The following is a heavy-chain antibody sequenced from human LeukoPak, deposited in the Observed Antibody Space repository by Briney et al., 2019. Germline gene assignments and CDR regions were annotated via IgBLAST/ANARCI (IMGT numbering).Heavy chain of an antibody. Sequence: PGGSLRLSCAASGFTFSSYEMNWVRQAPGKGLEWVSYISSSGSTIYYADSVKGRFTISRDNAKNSLYLQMNSLRAEDTAVYYCAGSPYCSGGSCYGPDAIDIWGQGTMVTVSS. CDR2: ISSSGSTI. CDR3: AGSPYCSGGSCYGPDAIDI. J-gene: IGHJ3*02. D-gene: IGHD2-15*01. CDR1: GFTFSSYE. V-gene: IGHV3-48*03.